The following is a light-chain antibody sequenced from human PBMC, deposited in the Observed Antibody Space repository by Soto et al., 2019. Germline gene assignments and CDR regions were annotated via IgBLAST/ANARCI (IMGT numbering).Light chain of an antibody. V-gene: IGLV2-23*02. Sequence: QSVLTQPASVSGSPGQSIALSCTGTSSEVGSYDLVSWYQQHPGKAPKLMIYEVTKRPSGVSSRFSGSKSGNTASLTISGLRAEDDADYYCAAWDDSLSVFYVFGTGTKVTVL. J-gene: IGLJ1*01. CDR1: SSEVGSYDL. CDR2: EVT. CDR3: AAWDDSLSVFYV.